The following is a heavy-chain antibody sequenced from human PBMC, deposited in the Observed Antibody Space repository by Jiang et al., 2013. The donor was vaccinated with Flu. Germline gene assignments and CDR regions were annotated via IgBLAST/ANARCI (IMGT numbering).Heavy chain of an antibody. CDR3: AGAARLSSQSETNAFDI. J-gene: IGHJ3*02. V-gene: IGHV5-51*03. CDR1: GYSFTSYW. CDR2: IYPGDSDT. Sequence: VQLVESGAEVKKPGESLKISCKGSGYSFTSYWIGWVRQMPGKGLEWMGIIYPGDSDTRYSPSFQGQVTISADKSISTAYLQWSSLKASDTAMYYCAGAARLSSQSETNAFDIWGQGTMVTVSS. D-gene: IGHD6-6*01.